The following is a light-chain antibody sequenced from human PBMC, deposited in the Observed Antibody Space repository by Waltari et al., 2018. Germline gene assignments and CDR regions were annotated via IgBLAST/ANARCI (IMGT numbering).Light chain of an antibody. CDR3: QQRSNWPRT. Sequence: EIVLTQSPATLSLSPGEMATLSSKASQSVSSYLAWYQQKPGQAPRLLIYSASNRATGLPARFSGSGSGTDFTLTISSLEPEDFAVYYCQQRSNWPRTFGQGTKVEI. J-gene: IGKJ1*01. CDR1: QSVSSY. V-gene: IGKV3-11*01. CDR2: SAS.